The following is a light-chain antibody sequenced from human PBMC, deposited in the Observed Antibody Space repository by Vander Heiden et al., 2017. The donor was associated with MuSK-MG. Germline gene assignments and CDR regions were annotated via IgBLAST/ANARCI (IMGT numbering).Light chain of an antibody. V-gene: IGLV2-14*01. J-gene: IGLJ3*02. CDR2: EVT. CDR3: SSFTTDSTKL. CDR1: SSDVGIYNF. Sequence: QSALTQPASVSGSPGQSITISCTGTSSDVGIYNFVSWYQQHPGKAPRLIIYEVTNRPSGVSNRFSGSKSGDTASLTISGLQAEDEAHYYCSSFTTDSTKLFGGGTKLTVL.